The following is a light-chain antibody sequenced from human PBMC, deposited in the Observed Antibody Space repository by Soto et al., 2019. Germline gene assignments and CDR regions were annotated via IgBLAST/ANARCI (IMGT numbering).Light chain of an antibody. CDR2: GTS. CDR1: RSLGTYS. CDR3: QHYGDSLFI. J-gene: IGKJ3*01. V-gene: IGKV3-20*01. Sequence: EIVLTQSPVTLSLSPGEGATLLCRASRSLGTYSLAWYQQKPGQAPRVLISGTSGRAAGIPDRFSGTGSGTDFTLSISRLEPEDFAVYYCQHYGDSLFIFGPGTKVEFK.